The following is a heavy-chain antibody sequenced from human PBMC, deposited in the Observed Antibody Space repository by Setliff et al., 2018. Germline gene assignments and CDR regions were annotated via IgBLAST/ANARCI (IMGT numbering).Heavy chain of an antibody. Sequence: SSETLSLTCTVSGGSISSHYWSWIRQPPGKGLEWIGSIYYSGSTFYNPSLKSRVTISVDTSKNQFSLKLSSVTAADTALYYCTVYNTGSSKDHYWGRGTPVTVSS. CDR2: IYYSGST. D-gene: IGHD2-8*02. CDR3: TVYNTGSSKDHY. J-gene: IGHJ4*02. CDR1: GGSISSHY. V-gene: IGHV4-59*04.